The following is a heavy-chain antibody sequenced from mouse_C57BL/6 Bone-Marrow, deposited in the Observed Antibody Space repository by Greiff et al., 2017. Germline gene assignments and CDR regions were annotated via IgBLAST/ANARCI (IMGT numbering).Heavy chain of an antibody. J-gene: IGHJ2*01. D-gene: IGHD1-1*01. CDR1: GFNIKNTY. CDR3: ASYYGSSYDYFDD. CDR2: IDPANGNT. Sequence: VQLQQSVAELVRPGASVKLSCTASGFNIKNTYMHWVQQRPEQGLEWIGRIDPANGNTKYAPKFQGKATITADTSSNTAYLQLSSLTSEDTAIYYCASYYGSSYDYFDDWGQGTTLTVSS. V-gene: IGHV14-3*01.